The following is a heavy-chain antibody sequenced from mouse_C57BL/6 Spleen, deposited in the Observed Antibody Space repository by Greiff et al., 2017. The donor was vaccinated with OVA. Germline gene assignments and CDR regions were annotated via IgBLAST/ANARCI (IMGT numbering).Heavy chain of an antibody. CDR2: ISDGGSYT. J-gene: IGHJ2*01. CDR3: ARDQGDCYFDY. CDR1: GFTFSSYA. V-gene: IGHV5-4*01. D-gene: IGHD3-2*02. Sequence: EVKLMESGGGLVKPGGSLKLSCAASGFTFSSYAMSWVRQTPEKRLEWVATISDGGSYTYYPDNVKGRFTICRDNAKNNLYLQMSHLKSEDTAMYYCARDQGDCYFDYWGQGTTLTVSS.